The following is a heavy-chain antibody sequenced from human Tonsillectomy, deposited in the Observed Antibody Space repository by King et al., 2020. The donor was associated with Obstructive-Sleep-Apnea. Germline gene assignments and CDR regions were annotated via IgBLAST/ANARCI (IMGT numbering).Heavy chain of an antibody. J-gene: IGHJ4*02. CDR1: GFTFSSYS. D-gene: IGHD3-22*01. V-gene: IGHV3-48*04. Sequence: VQLVESGGGLVQPGGSLRLSCAASGFTFSSYSMNWVRQAPGKGLEWVSYISSSSSTIYYADSGKGRFTISRENAKNSLYLQMNSLRAEDTAVYYCARDGPTYYYDSNFDYWGQGTLVTVSS. CDR2: ISSSSSTI. CDR3: ARDGPTYYYDSNFDY.